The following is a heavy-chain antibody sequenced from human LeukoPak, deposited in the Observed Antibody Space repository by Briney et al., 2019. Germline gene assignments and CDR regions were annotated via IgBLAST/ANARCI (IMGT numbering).Heavy chain of an antibody. D-gene: IGHD3-22*01. CDR3: ARAAEDYYDSSGYCGPPGAFDI. Sequence: PARSLTLSCAASGFTFDEYAMHWVRHAPGKGLEWIGYIYYSGSTYYNPSLKSRVTISVDTSKNQFSLKLGSVPAGDTAVDYCARAAEDYYDSSGYCGPPGAFDIWGQGTTVTVSS. CDR1: GFTFDEYA. J-gene: IGHJ3*02. V-gene: IGHV4-31*02. CDR2: IYYSGST.